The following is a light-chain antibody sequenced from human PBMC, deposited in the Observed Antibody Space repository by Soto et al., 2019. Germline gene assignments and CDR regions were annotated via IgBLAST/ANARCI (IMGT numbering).Light chain of an antibody. V-gene: IGKV1-27*01. CDR1: PDIRHY. Sequence: DIQLPQSRSSLSASVGDSLTITSRASPDIRHYLAWYQQRPGKVNRLLIYAASTLKIGVPTRFSGSGSGTDFTLTISGLQHEEVATYYCKKYDRAPWTFGNGIKVDI. J-gene: IGKJ1*01. CDR2: AAS. CDR3: KKYDRAPWT.